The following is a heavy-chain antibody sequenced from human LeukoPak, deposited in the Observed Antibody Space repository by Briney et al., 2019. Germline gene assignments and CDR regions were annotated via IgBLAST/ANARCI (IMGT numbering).Heavy chain of an antibody. CDR2: ISSSSSYI. CDR3: ARDSRFGHYFDY. Sequence: GGSLRLSCAASGFTFSSYSMNWVRQAPGKGLEWVSSISSSSSYIYYADSVKGRFTISRDNAKNSLYLQMYSLRAEDTAVYYCARDSRFGHYFDYWGQGTLVTVSS. D-gene: IGHD3-10*01. CDR1: GFTFSSYS. J-gene: IGHJ4*02. V-gene: IGHV3-21*01.